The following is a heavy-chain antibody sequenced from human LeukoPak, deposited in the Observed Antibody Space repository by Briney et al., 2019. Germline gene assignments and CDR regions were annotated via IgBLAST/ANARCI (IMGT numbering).Heavy chain of an antibody. CDR2: INHSGST. CDR3: AREVVVVPAAMLDGYYYGMDV. D-gene: IGHD2-2*01. V-gene: IGHV4-34*01. Sequence: SETLSFTCAVYGGSFSGYYWSWIRQPPGKGLEWIGEINHSGSTNYSPSLKSRVTISVDTSKNQFSLKLSSVTAADTAVYYCAREVVVVPAAMLDGYYYGMDVWGQGTTVTVSS. J-gene: IGHJ6*02. CDR1: GGSFSGYY.